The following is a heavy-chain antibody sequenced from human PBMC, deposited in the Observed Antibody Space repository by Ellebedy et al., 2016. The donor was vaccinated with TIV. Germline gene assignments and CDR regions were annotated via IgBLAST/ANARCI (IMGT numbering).Heavy chain of an antibody. CDR1: GASISSYY. J-gene: IGHJ6*03. Sequence: MPSETLSLTCTVSGASISSYYWSWIRQPPGTGLEWIGYLCHSGSSNSNPSLKSRVSISLDTSRNQFSLRLSSVSAADTAVYYCARAGYCSETNCYHYFYYMEVWGKGTTVTVSS. CDR3: ARAGYCSETNCYHYFYYMEV. D-gene: IGHD2-15*01. CDR2: LCHSGSS. V-gene: IGHV4-59*01.